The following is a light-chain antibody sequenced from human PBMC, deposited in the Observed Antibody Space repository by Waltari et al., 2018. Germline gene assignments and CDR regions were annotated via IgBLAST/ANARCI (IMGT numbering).Light chain of an antibody. CDR3: QQYNSYSWT. Sequence: DIQMTQSPSTLSASVGDRVTITCRASQGISSWLAWYQQKPGKAPKRLIYDAYSLESGVPLRFSGSGSGTEFTLTISSLQPDDFATYYCQQYNSYSWTFGQGTKVEIK. J-gene: IGKJ1*01. CDR2: DAY. V-gene: IGKV1-5*01. CDR1: QGISSW.